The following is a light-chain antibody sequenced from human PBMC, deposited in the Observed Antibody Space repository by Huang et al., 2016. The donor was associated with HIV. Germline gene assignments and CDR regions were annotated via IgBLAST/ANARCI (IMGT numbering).Light chain of an antibody. V-gene: IGKV1-16*02. Sequence: DIQMTQSPSSVSASVGDRVSITCRASQGIGNYLAWFQHKPGKAPKSLVYGATNLQSGVPSEFRASGSGTDFTLTISSLQPEDFATYYCQQYHSFPLTFGGGTKVQIK. CDR3: QQYHSFPLT. CDR1: QGIGNY. CDR2: GAT. J-gene: IGKJ4*01.